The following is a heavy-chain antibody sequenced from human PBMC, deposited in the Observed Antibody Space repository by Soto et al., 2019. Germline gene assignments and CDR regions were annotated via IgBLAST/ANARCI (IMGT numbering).Heavy chain of an antibody. J-gene: IGHJ4*02. Sequence: GGSLRLSCAASGFTVSSNYMSWVRQAPGKGLEWVSVIYSGGSTYYADSVKGRFTISRDNSKNTLYLQMNSLRAEDTAVYYCARAPSYGVEAYHFDYWGQGTLVTVSS. CDR1: GFTVSSNY. CDR2: IYSGGST. D-gene: IGHD5-18*01. CDR3: ARAPSYGVEAYHFDY. V-gene: IGHV3-66*01.